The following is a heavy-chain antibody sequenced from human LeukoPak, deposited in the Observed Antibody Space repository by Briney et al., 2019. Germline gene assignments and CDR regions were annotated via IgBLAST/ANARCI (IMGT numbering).Heavy chain of an antibody. D-gene: IGHD6-19*01. V-gene: IGHV3-30-3*01. CDR2: VTYDGNNQ. CDR3: ARAPVRGAVAGVDY. CDR1: GFTFNNYA. Sequence: GRSLRLSCAASGFTFNNYAMHWVRQAPRKGLEWVAVVTYDGNNQYYADSVKGRFTVSRDNSRNTVNLQMNSLRGEDTAVYYCARAPVRGAVAGVDYWGQGTLVTVSS. J-gene: IGHJ4*02.